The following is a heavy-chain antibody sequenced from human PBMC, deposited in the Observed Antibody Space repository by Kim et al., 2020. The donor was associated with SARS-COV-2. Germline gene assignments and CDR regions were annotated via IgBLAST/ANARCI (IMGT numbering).Heavy chain of an antibody. V-gene: IGHV4-30-2*01. Sequence: NPSLKSGVTRSGDRSKNQFSLRLSAVTAADTAVYYCARGYGSGSPYGMDVWGQGTTVTVSS. CDR3: ARGYGSGSPYGMDV. D-gene: IGHD3-10*01. J-gene: IGHJ6*02.